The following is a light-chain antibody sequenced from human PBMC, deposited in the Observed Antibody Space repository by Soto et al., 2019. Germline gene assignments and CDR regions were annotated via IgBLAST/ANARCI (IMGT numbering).Light chain of an antibody. CDR3: QQYKNWPTWN. J-gene: IGKJ1*01. Sequence: EKVMTQYPATLSVSLGERATICCRASQSVSSNLALCQHKPGQAPCLIIYGASTTATAIPVRSSGSGSGTECTLTISSRQSEDFAFYYCQQYKNWPTWNFGQGTKVDIK. V-gene: IGKV3D-15*01. CDR2: GAS. CDR1: QSVSSN.